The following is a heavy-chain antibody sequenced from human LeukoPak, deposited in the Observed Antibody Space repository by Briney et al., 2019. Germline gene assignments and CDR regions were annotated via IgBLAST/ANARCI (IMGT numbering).Heavy chain of an antibody. V-gene: IGHV1-3*01. J-gene: IGHJ4*02. Sequence: ASVKVSCKASGYTFTSYTMHWVRQAPGQRLEWMGWINAGNGNTKYSQKFQGRVTITRDTSASTAYMELNSLRVEDTAVYYCAREGMGYFDSWGQGTLVTVSS. CDR2: INAGNGNT. CDR1: GYTFTSYT. D-gene: IGHD5-24*01. CDR3: AREGMGYFDS.